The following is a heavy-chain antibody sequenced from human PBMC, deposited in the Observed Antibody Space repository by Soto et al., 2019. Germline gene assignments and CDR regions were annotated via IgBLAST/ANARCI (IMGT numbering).Heavy chain of an antibody. Sequence: PGGSLRLSCAASGFTFSSYAMHWVRQAPGKGLEWVAVISYDGSNKYYADSVKGRFTISRDNSKNTLYLQMNSLRAEDTAVYYWASDLGTGFGEAYYYYGMDVWGQGTTVTVSS. D-gene: IGHD3-10*01. CDR2: ISYDGSNK. CDR1: GFTFSSYA. CDR3: ASDLGTGFGEAYYYYGMDV. J-gene: IGHJ6*02. V-gene: IGHV3-30-3*01.